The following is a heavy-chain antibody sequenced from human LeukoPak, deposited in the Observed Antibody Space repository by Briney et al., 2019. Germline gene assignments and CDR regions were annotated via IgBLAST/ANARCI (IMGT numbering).Heavy chain of an antibody. CDR1: GGSISSGSYY. J-gene: IGHJ5*02. CDR3: ARVASSGYSREVWFDP. Sequence: SETLSLTCTVSGGSISSGSYYWSWIRQPAGKGLEWIGRIYTSGSTNYNPSLKSRVTISVDTSKNQFSLKLSSVTAADTAVYYCARVASSGYSREVWFDPWGQGTLVTVSS. CDR2: IYTSGST. V-gene: IGHV4-61*02. D-gene: IGHD3-22*01.